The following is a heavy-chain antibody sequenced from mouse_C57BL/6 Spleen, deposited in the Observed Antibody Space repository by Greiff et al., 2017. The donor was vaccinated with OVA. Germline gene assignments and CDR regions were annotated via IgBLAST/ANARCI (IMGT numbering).Heavy chain of an antibody. Sequence: EVKVEESGGGLVQPGGSMKLSCAASGFTFSDAWMDWVRQSPEKGLEWVAEIRNKANNHATYYAESVKGRFTISRDDSKSSVYLQMNSLRAEDTGIYYCTRGAFYYDYDEFAYWGQGTLVTVSA. J-gene: IGHJ3*01. V-gene: IGHV6-6*01. D-gene: IGHD2-4*01. CDR3: TRGAFYYDYDEFAY. CDR1: GFTFSDAW. CDR2: IRNKANNHAT.